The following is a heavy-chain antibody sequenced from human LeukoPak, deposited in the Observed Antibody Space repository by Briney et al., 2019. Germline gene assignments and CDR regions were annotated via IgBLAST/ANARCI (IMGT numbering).Heavy chain of an antibody. CDR2: IRYDGSNK. V-gene: IGHV3-30*02. Sequence: GGSLRLSCAASGFTFSSYGMHWVRQAPGKGLEWVAFIRYDGSNKYYADSVKGRFTISRVNSKNTLYLQMNSLRAEDTAVYYCAKEENWNYVPPLDYWGQGTLVTVSS. CDR1: GFTFSSYG. D-gene: IGHD1-7*01. J-gene: IGHJ4*02. CDR3: AKEENWNYVPPLDY.